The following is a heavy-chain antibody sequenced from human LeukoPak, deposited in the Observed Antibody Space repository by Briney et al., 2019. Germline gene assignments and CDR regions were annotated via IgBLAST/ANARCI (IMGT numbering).Heavy chain of an antibody. V-gene: IGHV1-2*02. J-gene: IGHJ5*02. CDR1: GHTLTVHY. CDR3: ARSMVRGDDWFDP. CDR2: ITLHSGDT. D-gene: IGHD3-10*01. Sequence: ASVKVSCKASGHTLTVHYIHWVRQGPGQGLEWLGWITLHSGDTHYAQKYQGRLTMTSDTSISTGYMELSRLQFDDTAVYYCARSMVRGDDWFDPWGQGTLVTVSS.